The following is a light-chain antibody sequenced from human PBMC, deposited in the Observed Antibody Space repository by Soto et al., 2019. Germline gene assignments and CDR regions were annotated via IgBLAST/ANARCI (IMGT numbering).Light chain of an antibody. J-gene: IGKJ1*01. CDR3: QQYSSSPWT. CDR1: QSVSNTY. Sequence: EIVLTQSPGTLSLSPGERATLSCRAGQSVSNTYLAWYQQKPGQAPRLLIYGVSSRATGIPDRFSGSGSGTDFTLTISRVEPEDFAVYYCQQYSSSPWTFGQGNKVEIK. V-gene: IGKV3-20*01. CDR2: GVS.